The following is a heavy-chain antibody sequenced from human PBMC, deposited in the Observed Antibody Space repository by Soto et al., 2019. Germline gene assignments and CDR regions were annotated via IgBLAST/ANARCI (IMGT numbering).Heavy chain of an antibody. CDR1: GFICTSYD. Sequence: EVQMLESGGGLVQPGGSLRLSCAASGFICTSYDMSWVRQAPGKGLEWVSTILVGGSTHYEDSVKGRFTISRDRSNNTVYLQMKSLTAGDMAVYYCAKATATGGGAFDICGQGTMVTVSS. CDR2: ILVGGST. CDR3: AKATATGGGAFDI. D-gene: IGHD2-8*02. J-gene: IGHJ3*02. V-gene: IGHV3-23*01.